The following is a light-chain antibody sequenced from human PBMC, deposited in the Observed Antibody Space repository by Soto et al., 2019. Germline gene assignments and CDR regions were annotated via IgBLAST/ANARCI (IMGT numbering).Light chain of an antibody. J-gene: IGLJ1*01. Sequence: QSVLTQPASVSGSPGQSIAISCTGTSSDVGSYNSVSWYQQHPVKAPKLMIYEGSKRPSGVSDRFSGSKSGNTASLTISGLQAEDEADYYCCSYAGNPYVFGTGTKVTVL. CDR1: SSDVGSYNS. CDR2: EGS. V-gene: IGLV2-23*01. CDR3: CSYAGNPYV.